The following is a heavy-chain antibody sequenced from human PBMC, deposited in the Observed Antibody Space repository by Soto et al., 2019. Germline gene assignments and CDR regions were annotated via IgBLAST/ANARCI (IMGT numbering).Heavy chain of an antibody. CDR2: INWNSETV. V-gene: IGHV3-9*01. CDR1: GFTFDDYA. CDR3: ARDQDLGGYDLRPMYGLDV. J-gene: IGHJ6*02. Sequence: PGGSLRLSCATSGFTFDDYAMHWVRQIPGKGLEWVSGINWNSETVGYADSVKGRFTISRDSAKNSLYLQMTTLRPEDTALYFRARDQDLGGYDLRPMYGLDVWGQGTTVTVSS. D-gene: IGHD5-12*01.